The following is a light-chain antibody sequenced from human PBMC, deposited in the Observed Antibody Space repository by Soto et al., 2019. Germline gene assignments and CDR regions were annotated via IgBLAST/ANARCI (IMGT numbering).Light chain of an antibody. Sequence: DIQMTQSPSSLSASVGDRVTITCRASRGISNYLAWYQQKPGKVPKLLIYAASTLQSGVPSRFSGSGSGTHFTLTISSLQPEDSATYSCQQSYGNPTFGQGTKVDIK. CDR3: QQSYGNPT. J-gene: IGKJ1*01. CDR1: RGISNY. CDR2: AAS. V-gene: IGKV1-27*01.